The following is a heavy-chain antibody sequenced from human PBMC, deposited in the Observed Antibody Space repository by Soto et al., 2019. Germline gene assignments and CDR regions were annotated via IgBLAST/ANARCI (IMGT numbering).Heavy chain of an antibody. CDR2: IKQDGSEM. Sequence: EVQLVESGGGSVQRGGSLRLSCTASGFIFSSYWMSWVRQVPGKGLEWVANIKQDGSEMSYVDSVKGRFTIPRDNAKNSVYLQMNSLSAEDTAMYHCARSNFAIPGDNWGQGTLVTVSS. D-gene: IGHD2-2*01. V-gene: IGHV3-7*05. CDR3: ARSNFAIPGDN. CDR1: GFIFSSYW. J-gene: IGHJ4*02.